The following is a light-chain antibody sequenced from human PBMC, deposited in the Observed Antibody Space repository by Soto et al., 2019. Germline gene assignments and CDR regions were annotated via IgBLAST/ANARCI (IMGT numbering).Light chain of an antibody. CDR1: QTISNW. Sequence: DVQMTQSPSTLSAAVGDRVTITCRASQTISNWLAWYQQKPGEAPKLLIHTASTLESGAPSRFSGSGSGTEFTLTISNLQPEDFASYYCQEYSTYQYIFGQGTKVEVK. CDR3: QEYSTYQYI. CDR2: TAS. J-gene: IGKJ2*01. V-gene: IGKV1-5*01.